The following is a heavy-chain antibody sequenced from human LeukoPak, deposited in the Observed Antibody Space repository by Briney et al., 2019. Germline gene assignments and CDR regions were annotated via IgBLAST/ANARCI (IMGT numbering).Heavy chain of an antibody. D-gene: IGHD2-2*01. CDR2: IRYDGSNK. CDR1: GFTFSSYG. Sequence: GGSLSLSCAASGFTFSSYGMHCVRQAPGKGLEWVAFIRYDGSNKYYADSVKGRFTISRDNSKNTLYLQMNSLRAEDTAVYYCAKERYQLVDYWGQGTLVTVSS. V-gene: IGHV3-30*02. J-gene: IGHJ4*02. CDR3: AKERYQLVDY.